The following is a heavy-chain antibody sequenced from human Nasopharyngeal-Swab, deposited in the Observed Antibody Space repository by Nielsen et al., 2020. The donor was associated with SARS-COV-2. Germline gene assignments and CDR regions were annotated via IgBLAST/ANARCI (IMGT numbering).Heavy chain of an antibody. CDR3: ARDYGSESYYMDV. V-gene: IGHV1-18*04. J-gene: IGHJ6*03. CDR2: ISAYNGNT. CDR1: GYTFTSYG. D-gene: IGHD3-10*01. Sequence: VKVSCKASGYTFTSYGISWVRQAPGQGLEWMGWISAYNGNTNYAQKFQGRVTMTTDTSTNTASMELRSLRSDDTAVYYCARDYGSESYYMDVWGKGTTVTVSS.